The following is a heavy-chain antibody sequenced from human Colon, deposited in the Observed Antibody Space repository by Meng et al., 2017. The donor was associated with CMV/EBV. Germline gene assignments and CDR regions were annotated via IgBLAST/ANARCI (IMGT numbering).Heavy chain of an antibody. J-gene: IGHJ5*02. D-gene: IGHD3-16*01. Sequence: VDLGQVGGGLAGPGGSLRLSWAASGFIFSDYYMTWIREAPGKGLEWVSYISPTGSDTNYADSVRGRFTISRDNAKDSLFLQMSSLTAEDTAVYYCVKGHTMINPWGQGTLVTVS. CDR1: GFIFSDYY. CDR3: VKGHTMINP. CDR2: ISPTGSDT. V-gene: IGHV3-11*05.